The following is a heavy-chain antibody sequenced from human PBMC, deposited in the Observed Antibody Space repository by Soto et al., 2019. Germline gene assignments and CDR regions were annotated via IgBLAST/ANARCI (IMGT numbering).Heavy chain of an antibody. CDR2: ISAYNGNT. CDR1: GDTFXSYG. J-gene: IGHJ5*02. Sequence: VSCXXSGDTFXSYGISWVRQAPGQGLEWMGWISAYNGNTNYAQKLQGRVTMTTDTSTSTAYMELRSLRSDDTAVYYCARDSSGWYEDPWGQGTLVTVSS. CDR3: ARDSSGWYEDP. D-gene: IGHD6-19*01. V-gene: IGHV1-18*01.